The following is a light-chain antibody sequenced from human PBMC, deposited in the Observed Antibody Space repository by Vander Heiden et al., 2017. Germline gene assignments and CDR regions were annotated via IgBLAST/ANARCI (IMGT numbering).Light chain of an antibody. V-gene: IGKV3-15*01. CDR3: RQYNNWPYT. Sequence: EIVMTQSPATLSVSPGERATLSCRASQSVSRNLAWYQQRPGQAPRLLIYGASTRATDIPARFSGSGSGTEFTLTISSLQSEDFAVYYCRQYNNWPYTFGQGTKLEI. J-gene: IGKJ2*01. CDR2: GAS. CDR1: QSVSRN.